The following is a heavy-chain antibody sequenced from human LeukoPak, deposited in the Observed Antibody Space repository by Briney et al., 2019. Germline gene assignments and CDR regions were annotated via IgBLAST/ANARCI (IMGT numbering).Heavy chain of an antibody. CDR3: ARDAGYYDSSGYSGPDGYMDV. J-gene: IGHJ6*03. CDR1: GYTFTGYY. V-gene: IGHV1-2*02. D-gene: IGHD3-22*01. CDR2: INPNSGGT. Sequence: ASVKVSCKASGYTFTGYYMHWVRQAPGQGLEWMGWINPNSGGTNYAQKFQGRVTMTRDTSISTAYMELSRLRSDDTAVYYCARDAGYYDSSGYSGPDGYMDVWGKGTTVTVSS.